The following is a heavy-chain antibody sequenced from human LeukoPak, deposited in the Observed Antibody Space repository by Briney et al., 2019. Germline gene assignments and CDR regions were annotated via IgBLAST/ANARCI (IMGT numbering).Heavy chain of an antibody. Sequence: GGSLRLSCAASGFTFSSYWMSWVRQAPGKGLEWVANIKQDGSEKYYVDSVKGRFTISRDNAKNSLYLQMNSLRAEDTAVYYCARDRDCGDYLNAFDIWGQGTMVTVSS. J-gene: IGHJ3*02. CDR1: GFTFSSYW. CDR2: IKQDGSEK. V-gene: IGHV3-7*01. D-gene: IGHD4-17*01. CDR3: ARDRDCGDYLNAFDI.